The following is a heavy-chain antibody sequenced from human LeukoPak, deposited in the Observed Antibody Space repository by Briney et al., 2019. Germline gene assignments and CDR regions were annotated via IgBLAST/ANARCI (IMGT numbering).Heavy chain of an antibody. V-gene: IGHV4-59*08. CDR3: ARHLTGYSYGFGAFDI. D-gene: IGHD5-18*01. CDR2: IYYGGST. J-gene: IGHJ3*02. CDR1: GGSISSYY. Sequence: PSETLSLTCTASGGSISSYYWSWIRQPPGKGLEWIGYIYYGGSTNYNPSLKSRVTISVDTSKNQFSLKLSSVTAADTAVYYCARHLTGYSYGFGAFDIWGQGTMVTVSS.